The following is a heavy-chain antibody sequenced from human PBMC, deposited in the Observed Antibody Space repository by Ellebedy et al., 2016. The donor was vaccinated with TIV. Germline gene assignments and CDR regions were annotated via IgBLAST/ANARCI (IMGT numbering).Heavy chain of an antibody. V-gene: IGHV1-46*01. D-gene: IGHD1-26*01. J-gene: IGHJ4*02. CDR3: ARQKGIVGATPSPLDFFDN. Sequence: AASVKVSCKASGYTFTMYYMHWVRQAPGQGLEWMGMINPNGGSTNYAQKFQGRVTMIRDTSTSTVYVELSSLRSEDTAVYYCARQKGIVGATPSPLDFFDNWGPGTLVTVSP. CDR2: INPNGGST. CDR1: GYTFTMYY.